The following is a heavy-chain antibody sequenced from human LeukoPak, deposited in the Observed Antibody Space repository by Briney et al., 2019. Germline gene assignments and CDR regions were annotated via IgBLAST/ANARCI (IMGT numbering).Heavy chain of an antibody. J-gene: IGHJ4*02. Sequence: PRRCLRLSCAASGFTFSSYAMHWGRQAPGKGREWVAVISYDGSNKYYTDSVKGRFTISRDNSKNTLYLQMNSLRAEDTAVYYCARDSYGFDYWGQGTLVTVSS. V-gene: IGHV3-30*04. CDR2: ISYDGSNK. D-gene: IGHD3-16*01. CDR3: ARDSYGFDY. CDR1: GFTFSSYA.